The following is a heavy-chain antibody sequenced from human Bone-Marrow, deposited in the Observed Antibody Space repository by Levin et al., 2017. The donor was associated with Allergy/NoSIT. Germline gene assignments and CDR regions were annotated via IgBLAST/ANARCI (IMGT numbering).Heavy chain of an antibody. CDR2: ISWDGANT. CDR3: AKSYTRTGSPDY. D-gene: IGHD1-1*01. CDR1: GFTFDDYA. V-gene: IGHV3-43D*04. Sequence: GESLKISCAASGFTFDDYAMHWVRQAPGKGLEWVSLISWDGANTYYADSVKGRFTISRDNSKNSLYLQMNSLRAEDTALYYCAKSYTRTGSPDYWGQGTLVTVSS. J-gene: IGHJ4*02.